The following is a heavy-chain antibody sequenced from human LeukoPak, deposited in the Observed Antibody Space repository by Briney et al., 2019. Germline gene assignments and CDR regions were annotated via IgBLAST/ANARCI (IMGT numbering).Heavy chain of an antibody. J-gene: IGHJ4*02. Sequence: SETLSLTCTVSGGSISTYYWSWIRQPPGKGLESIGYVYFSGSTNYNPSLKSRVTISVDTSRNQFSLKLGSVTAADTAVYYCARHPSSTWNFFDYWGQGTLVTVSS. V-gene: IGHV4-59*08. CDR2: VYFSGST. CDR1: GGSISTYY. CDR3: ARHPSSTWNFFDY. D-gene: IGHD6-13*01.